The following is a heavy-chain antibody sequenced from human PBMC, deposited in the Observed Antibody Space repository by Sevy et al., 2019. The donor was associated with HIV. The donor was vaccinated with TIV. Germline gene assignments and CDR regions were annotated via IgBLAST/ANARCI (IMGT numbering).Heavy chain of an antibody. V-gene: IGHV4-39*01. Sequence: SETLSLSCTVSGGSISNGSYYWGWIRQPPGKGLVWIGSIFYRGNTYYNPSLKSRVLISVDTSKNQFSLKLSSVTAADTAIYSCARIKGEPLRAWFDPWGQGTLVTVSS. J-gene: IGHJ5*02. CDR3: ARIKGEPLRAWFDP. CDR2: IFYRGNT. CDR1: GGSISNGSYY.